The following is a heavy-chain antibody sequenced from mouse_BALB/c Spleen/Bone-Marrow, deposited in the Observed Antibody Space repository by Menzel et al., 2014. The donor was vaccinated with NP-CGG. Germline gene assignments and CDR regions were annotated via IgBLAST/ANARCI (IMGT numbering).Heavy chain of an antibody. V-gene: IGHV5-9-1*01. CDR3: ARGSSLYYYAMDY. D-gene: IGHD1-1*01. CDR1: GFTFSSYA. Sequence: EVKVVESGGGLVKPGGSLKLSCAASGFTFSSYAMSWVRQTPEKRLEWVATISSGGSYTYYPDSVKGRFTISRDNAKNTLYLQMSSLRSEDTAMYYCARGSSLYYYAMDYWGQGTSVTVSS. J-gene: IGHJ4*01. CDR2: ISSGGSYT.